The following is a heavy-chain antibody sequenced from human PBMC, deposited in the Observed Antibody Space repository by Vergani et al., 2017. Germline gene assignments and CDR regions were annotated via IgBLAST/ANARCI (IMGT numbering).Heavy chain of an antibody. V-gene: IGHV1-69*13. CDR2: IIPIFGTA. CDR3: AREXMATIEGAPDAFDI. D-gene: IGHD5-24*01. J-gene: IGHJ3*02. CDR1: GGTFSSYA. Sequence: QVQLVQSGAEVKKPGSSVKVSCKASGGTFSSYAISWVRQAPGQGLEWMGRIIPIFGTANYAQKFQGRVTITADESTSTAYMELSSLRSEDTAVYYCAREXMATIEGAPDAFDIWGQGTMVTVSS.